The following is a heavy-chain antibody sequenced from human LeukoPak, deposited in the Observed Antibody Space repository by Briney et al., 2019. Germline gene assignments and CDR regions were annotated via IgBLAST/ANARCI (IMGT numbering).Heavy chain of an antibody. J-gene: IGHJ4*02. Sequence: PGGSLRLSCAASGFTFTTNWMTWVRQAPGKGLEWVAFIRYDGTNKYYADSVKGRFTISRDNSKNTLFLQMNSLRDEDTALYYCAKDQGSSWYAYFDYWGQGTLVTVSS. V-gene: IGHV3-30*02. CDR2: IRYDGTNK. CDR3: AKDQGSSWYAYFDY. D-gene: IGHD6-13*01. CDR1: GFTFTTNW.